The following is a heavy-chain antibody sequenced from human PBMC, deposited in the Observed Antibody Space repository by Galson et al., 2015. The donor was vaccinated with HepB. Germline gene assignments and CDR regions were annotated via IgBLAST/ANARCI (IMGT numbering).Heavy chain of an antibody. CDR3: AREGGSGYCSGGSCYPSYYYGMDV. CDR2: TYYRSKWYN. J-gene: IGHJ6*02. Sequence: CAISGDSVSSNSAAWNRIRQSPSRGLEWLGRTYYRSKWYNDYAVSVKSRITINPDTSKNQFSLQLNSVTPEDTAVYYCAREGGSGYCSGGSCYPSYYYGMDVWGQGTTVTVSS. V-gene: IGHV6-1*01. D-gene: IGHD2-15*01. CDR1: GDSVSSNSAA.